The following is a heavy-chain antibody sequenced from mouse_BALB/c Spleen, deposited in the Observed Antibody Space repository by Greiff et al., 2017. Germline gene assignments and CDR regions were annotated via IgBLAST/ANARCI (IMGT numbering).Heavy chain of an antibody. D-gene: IGHD2-13*01. J-gene: IGHJ2*01. CDR3: ARADGDLDY. Sequence: VQLLESGPGLVAPSQSLSITCTVSGFSLTGYGVNWVRQPPGKGLEWLGMIWGDGSTDYNSALKSRLSISKDNSKSQVFLKMNSLQTDDTARYYYARADGDLDYWGQGTTLTVSS. CDR2: IWGDGST. V-gene: IGHV2-6-7*02. CDR1: GFSLTGYG.